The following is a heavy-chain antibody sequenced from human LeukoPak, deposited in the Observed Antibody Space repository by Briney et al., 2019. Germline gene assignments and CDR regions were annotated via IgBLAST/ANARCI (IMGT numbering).Heavy chain of an antibody. J-gene: IGHJ4*02. Sequence: GGSLRLSCAASGFTFSTYWMTWVRQAPGKGLEWVAIIKPDGSEKYYVDSVKGRFTISRDNAENSLFLQMNGLRPEDTAVFYCARGQYTDGLSYWGQGTLVTVSS. CDR1: GFTFSTYW. CDR3: ARGQYTDGLSY. CDR2: IKPDGSEK. D-gene: IGHD5-24*01. V-gene: IGHV3-7*03.